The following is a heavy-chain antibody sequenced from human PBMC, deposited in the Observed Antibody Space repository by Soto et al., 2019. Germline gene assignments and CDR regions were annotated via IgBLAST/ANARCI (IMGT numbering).Heavy chain of an antibody. Sequence: ASETLSLTCTVSGDSLSSPGYYWSWIRQHPGKGLEWIGYIYYSGSTYYTPSLKSRATISLDTSRNQFFLNLNSVTAADTAVYYCARDVGSSHGPGHPHYFDYWGQGTLVTVSS. CDR3: ARDVGSSHGPGHPHYFDY. CDR1: GDSLSSPGYY. CDR2: IYYSGST. J-gene: IGHJ4*02. D-gene: IGHD2-2*01. V-gene: IGHV4-31*03.